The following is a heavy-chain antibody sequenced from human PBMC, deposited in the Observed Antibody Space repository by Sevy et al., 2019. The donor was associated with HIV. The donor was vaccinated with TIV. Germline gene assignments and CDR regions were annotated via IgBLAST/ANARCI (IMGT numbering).Heavy chain of an antibody. J-gene: IGHJ3*02. V-gene: IGHV1-69*13. D-gene: IGHD3-22*01. Sequence: ASVKVSCKASGGTFSSYAISWVRQAPGQGLEWMGGIIPIFGTANYAQMFQGRVTITADESTSTAYMELSSLRSEDTAVYYCARSRNYYSSLDAFDIWGQGTMVTVSS. CDR3: ARSRNYYSSLDAFDI. CDR1: GGTFSSYA. CDR2: IIPIFGTA.